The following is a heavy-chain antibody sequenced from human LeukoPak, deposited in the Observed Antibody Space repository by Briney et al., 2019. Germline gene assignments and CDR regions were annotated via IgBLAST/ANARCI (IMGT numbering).Heavy chain of an antibody. V-gene: IGHV3-23*01. Sequence: PGGSLRLSCAASGFTFSNFAMSWVRQAPGKGLEWVSAISDSGGSTYYADSVKGRFTISRDNSKNTLYLQMDSLRAEDTAVYYCARHTTVTTSYGMDVWGQGTTVTVSS. D-gene: IGHD4-11*01. CDR2: ISDSGGST. CDR3: ARHTTVTTSYGMDV. CDR1: GFTFSNFA. J-gene: IGHJ6*02.